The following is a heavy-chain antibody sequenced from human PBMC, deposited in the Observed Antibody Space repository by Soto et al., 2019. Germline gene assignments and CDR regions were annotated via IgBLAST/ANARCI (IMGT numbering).Heavy chain of an antibody. Sequence: EVQLLESGGGLVQPGGSLRLSCAASGFTFSSYAMSWVRQAPGKGLEWVSAISGSGGSTYYADSVKGRFTISRDNSKNTLYLQMNSLRAEDTAVYYCEVTGEEADPYYDFGSGPENNWFDPWGQGTLVTVSS. CDR2: ISGSGGST. J-gene: IGHJ5*02. CDR1: GFTFSSYA. V-gene: IGHV3-23*01. CDR3: EVTGEEADPYYDFGSGPENNWFDP. D-gene: IGHD3-3*01.